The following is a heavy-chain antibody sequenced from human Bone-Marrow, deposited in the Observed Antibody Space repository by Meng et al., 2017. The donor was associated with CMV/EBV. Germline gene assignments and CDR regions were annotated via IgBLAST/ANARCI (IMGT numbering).Heavy chain of an antibody. V-gene: IGHV4-59*01. D-gene: IGHD6-13*01. CDR1: GASINSGYY. Sequence: SETLSLTCTVSGASINSGYYWSWIRQPPGKGLEWIGYIYYSGSTNYNPSLKSRVTISVDTSKNQFSLKLSSVTAADTAVYYCARNSLAAAGQIDYWGQGTLVTVSS. CDR3: ARNSLAAAGQIDY. CDR2: IYYSGST. J-gene: IGHJ4*02.